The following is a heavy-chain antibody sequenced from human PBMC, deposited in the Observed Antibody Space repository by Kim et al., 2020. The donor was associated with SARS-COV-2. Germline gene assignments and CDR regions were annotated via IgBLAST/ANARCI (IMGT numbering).Heavy chain of an antibody. J-gene: IGHJ5*02. CDR3: ARGLQAVWFDP. Sequence: SETLSLTCTVSGGSISSYYWSWIRQPPGKGLEWIGYIYYSGSTNYNPSLKSRVTISVDTSKNQFSLKLSSVTAADTAVYYCARGLQAVWFDPWGQGTLVTVSS. CDR1: GGSISSYY. V-gene: IGHV4-59*13. CDR2: IYYSGST.